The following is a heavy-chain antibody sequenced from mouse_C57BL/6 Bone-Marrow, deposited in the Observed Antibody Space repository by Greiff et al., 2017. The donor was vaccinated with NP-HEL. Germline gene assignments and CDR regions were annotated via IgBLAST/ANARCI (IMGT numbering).Heavy chain of an antibody. Sequence: QVQLQQSGPELVKPGASVKISCKASGYAFSSSWMNWVKQRPGKGLEWIGRIYPGDGDTNYNGKFKGKATLTADKSSSTAYMQLSSLTSEDSAVYFCAREGWLLPLVAYWGQGTLVTVSA. D-gene: IGHD2-3*01. CDR2: IYPGDGDT. J-gene: IGHJ3*01. CDR3: AREGWLLPLVAY. CDR1: GYAFSSSW. V-gene: IGHV1-82*01.